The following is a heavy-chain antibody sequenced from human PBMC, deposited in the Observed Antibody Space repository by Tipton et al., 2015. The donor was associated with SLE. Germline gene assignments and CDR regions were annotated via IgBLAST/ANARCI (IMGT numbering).Heavy chain of an antibody. D-gene: IGHD2-21*02. CDR3: ARVIRGGDWFDAFDI. J-gene: IGHJ3*02. V-gene: IGHV3-7*02. CDR2: IKQDGSEK. CDR1: GFTFSSYW. Sequence: SLRLSCAASGFTFSSYWMSWVRQAPGKGLEWVANIKQDGSEKYYVDSVKGRFTISRDNAKNSLYLQMNSLRAEDTAVYYCARVIRGGDWFDAFDIWGQGTMVTVSS.